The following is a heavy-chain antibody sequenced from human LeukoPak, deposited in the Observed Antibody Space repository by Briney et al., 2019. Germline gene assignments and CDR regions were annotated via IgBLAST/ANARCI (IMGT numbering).Heavy chain of an antibody. CDR3: ARGILGTHFDY. D-gene: IGHD7-27*01. CDR2: IYSGGST. CDR1: GFTVSSNY. J-gene: IGHJ4*02. Sequence: AGGSLRLSCAASGFTVSSNYMSWVRQAPGKGLEWVSVIYSGGSTYYADSVKGRFTISRDNSKNTLYLQMNSLRAEDTAVYYCARGILGTHFDYWGQGTLVTVSS. V-gene: IGHV3-66*01.